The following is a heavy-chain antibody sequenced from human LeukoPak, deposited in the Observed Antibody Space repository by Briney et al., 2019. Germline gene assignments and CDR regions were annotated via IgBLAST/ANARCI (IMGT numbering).Heavy chain of an antibody. CDR2: IIPILDIA. J-gene: IGHJ4*02. D-gene: IGHD1-14*01. CDR3: AREPEGLTTESH. Sequence: SVTVSCKTSGGTFDNYIISWVRQAPGQGLEWVGTIIPILDIANYAQKFQGRVAITADTSTSTAYMELTNLGSEDTAVYFCAREPEGLTTESHWGQGTLVTVSS. CDR1: GGTFDNYI. V-gene: IGHV1-69*04.